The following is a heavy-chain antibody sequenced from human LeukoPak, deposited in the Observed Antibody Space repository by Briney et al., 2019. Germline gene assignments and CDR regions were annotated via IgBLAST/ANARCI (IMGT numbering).Heavy chain of an antibody. V-gene: IGHV1-58*02. D-gene: IGHD3-3*01. CDR1: GFTFTSSA. J-gene: IGHJ4*02. CDR2: IVVGSGNT. Sequence: ASVKVSCKASGFTFTSSAMQWVRQARGQRLEWIGWIVVGSGNTNYARKFQERVTITRDMSTSTAYMELSSLRSEDTAVYYCAAEPNAFWSGYYYFDYWGQGTLVTVSS. CDR3: AAEPNAFWSGYYYFDY.